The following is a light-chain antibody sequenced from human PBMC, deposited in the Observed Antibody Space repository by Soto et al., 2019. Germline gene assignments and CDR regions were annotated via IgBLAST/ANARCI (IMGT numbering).Light chain of an antibody. V-gene: IGLV1-51*01. CDR3: GTWDSSLSVVV. J-gene: IGLJ2*01. CDR2: DND. CDR1: NSNIGNKD. Sequence: QSVLTQPPSVSAAPGQKVTISCSGRNSNIGNKDVSSYQLFPGTAPKLLIYDNDRRPSGIPDRFSASKSGTLATLAITGLQTGDEADYYCGTWDSSLSVVVFGGGTKVTVL.